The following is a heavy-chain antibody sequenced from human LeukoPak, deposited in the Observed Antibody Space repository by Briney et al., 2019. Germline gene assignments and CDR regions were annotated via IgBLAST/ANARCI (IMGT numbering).Heavy chain of an antibody. CDR2: INQDGSDK. V-gene: IGHV3-7*01. Sequence: GRSLRLSCAASGFTFNSYWMNWVRQAPGKGLEWVAIINQDGSDKYHVDSVEGRFTISRDSAKSSLYLQMNSLRAEDTAVYYCVRGVVGGTRAFDRWGQGTMVTVSS. CDR3: VRGVVGGTRAFDR. CDR1: GFTFNSYW. J-gene: IGHJ3*01. D-gene: IGHD1-26*01.